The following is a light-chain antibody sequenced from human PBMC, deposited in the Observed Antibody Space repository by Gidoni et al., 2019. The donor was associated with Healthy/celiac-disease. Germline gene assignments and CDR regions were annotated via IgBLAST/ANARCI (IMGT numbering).Light chain of an antibody. Sequence: AIQLTQSPSSLAASVGDRVTITCRASQGISSALAWYQQKPGKAPKLLIYDASSLESGVPSRFSGSGSGTDFTLTISSLQPEDFATYYCQQFHSYPPPLTFGGGTKVEIK. CDR1: QGISSA. CDR2: DAS. J-gene: IGKJ4*01. V-gene: IGKV1-13*02. CDR3: QQFHSYPPPLT.